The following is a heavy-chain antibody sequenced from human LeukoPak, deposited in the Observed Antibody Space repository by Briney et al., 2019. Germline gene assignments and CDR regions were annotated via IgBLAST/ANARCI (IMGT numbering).Heavy chain of an antibody. D-gene: IGHD3-22*01. V-gene: IGHV4-4*07. CDR2: IYTSGST. J-gene: IGHJ4*02. Sequence: SSETLSLTCTVSGGSISSYYWSWIRQPAGKGLEWIGRIYTSGSTNYNPSLKSRVTMSVDTSKNQFSLKLSSVTAADTAVYYCASSFDSSGYRGKFDYWGQGTLVTVSS. CDR3: ASSFDSSGYRGKFDY. CDR1: GGSISSYY.